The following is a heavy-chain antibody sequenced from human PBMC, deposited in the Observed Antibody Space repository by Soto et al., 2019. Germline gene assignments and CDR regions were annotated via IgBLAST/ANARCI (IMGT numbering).Heavy chain of an antibody. Sequence: QVQLVESGGGVVQLGRSLRLSCAASGFTFSSYGMHWFRQAPGKGLEWVAVIWYDGSKKYYADSVKGRFTISRDNSKNTLYLQMNSLRAEDTAVYYCARGGNGGDCYDYWGQGTLVTVSS. CDR3: ARGGNGGDCYDY. CDR2: IWYDGSKK. J-gene: IGHJ4*02. V-gene: IGHV3-33*01. D-gene: IGHD2-21*01. CDR1: GFTFSSYG.